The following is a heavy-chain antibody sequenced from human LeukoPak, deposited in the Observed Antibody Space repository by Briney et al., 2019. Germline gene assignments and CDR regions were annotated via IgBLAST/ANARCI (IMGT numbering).Heavy chain of an antibody. CDR2: MNPNSGNT. CDR3: ARGSYYYDSSGYYYHY. V-gene: IGHV1-8*01. D-gene: IGHD3-22*01. J-gene: IGHJ4*02. Sequence: ASVKVSCKASGYTFTSYDINWVRQATGQGLEWMGWMNPNSGNTGYAQKFQGRVTMTRNTSISTAYMELSRLRSDDTAVYYCARGSYYYDSSGYYYHYWGQGTLVTVSS. CDR1: GYTFTSYD.